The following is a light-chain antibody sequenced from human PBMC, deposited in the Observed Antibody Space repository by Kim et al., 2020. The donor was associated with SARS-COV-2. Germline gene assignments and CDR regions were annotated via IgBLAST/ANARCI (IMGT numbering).Light chain of an antibody. J-gene: IGKJ2*01. CDR2: GAS. Sequence: LATGERATLSCRASQSVSSSSLAWYEQKRGQPPRLRIYGASNRATGIPDRFSGSGSGTDFTLTITRLEPEDFAVYYCQQYGHSPYTFGQGTKLEI. V-gene: IGKV3-20*01. CDR1: QSVSSSS. CDR3: QQYGHSPYT.